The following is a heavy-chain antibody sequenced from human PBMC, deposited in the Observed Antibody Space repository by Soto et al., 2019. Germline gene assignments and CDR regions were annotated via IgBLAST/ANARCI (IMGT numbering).Heavy chain of an antibody. V-gene: IGHV1-46*03. Sequence: ASVKVSCQASGYTFTSYYMHWVRQAPGQGLEWMGIINPSGGSTSYAQKFQGRVTMTRDTSTSTVYMELSSLRSEDTAVYYCASEVMITFGGVIAGGLDYWGQGTLVTVSS. J-gene: IGHJ4*02. D-gene: IGHD3-16*02. CDR2: INPSGGST. CDR1: GYTFTSYY. CDR3: ASEVMITFGGVIAGGLDY.